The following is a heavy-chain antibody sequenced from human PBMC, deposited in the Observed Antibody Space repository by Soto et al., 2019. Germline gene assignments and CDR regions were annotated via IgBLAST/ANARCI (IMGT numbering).Heavy chain of an antibody. CDR3: ANFGGSVLDAFDI. D-gene: IGHD3-16*01. CDR1: GYTFTNYW. V-gene: IGHV5-51*01. CDR2: IYPGDSDT. J-gene: IGHJ3*02. Sequence: GESLKISCKGSGYTFTNYWIGWVRQMPGKGPEWMGIIYPGDSDTKYNPSFQGQVTISADKSITTTYLQWSSLKASDTAIYYCANFGGSVLDAFDIWGQGTMVTVSS.